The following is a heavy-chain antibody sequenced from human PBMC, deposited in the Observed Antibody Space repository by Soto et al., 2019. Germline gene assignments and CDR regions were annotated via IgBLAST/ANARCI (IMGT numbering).Heavy chain of an antibody. CDR2: ISFDGSNK. CDR3: AKDLSYCSGGSCYQRAGSDN. Sequence: GGSLRLSCAASGFTFSSYAMHWVRQAPGKGLEWVAIISFDGSNKFYTDSVKGRFTISRDNSKNTLYLEMSSLRAEDTAVYFCAKDLSYCSGGSCYQRAGSDNWGQGTLVTVSS. J-gene: IGHJ4*02. D-gene: IGHD2-15*01. CDR1: GFTFSSYA. V-gene: IGHV3-30*18.